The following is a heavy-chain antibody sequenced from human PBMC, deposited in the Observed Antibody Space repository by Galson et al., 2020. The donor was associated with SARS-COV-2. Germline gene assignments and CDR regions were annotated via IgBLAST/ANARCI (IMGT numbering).Heavy chain of an antibody. V-gene: IGHV3-74*01. CDR2: INSDGSST. J-gene: IGHJ4*02. Sequence: GESLTISCAATGFTFSSYWIHWVRQAPGKGLVWVSRINSDGSSTSYADSVKGRFTISRDNAKNTLYLQMNSLRAEDTAVYYCAREMVTAIPALDVWGQGTLVTV. D-gene: IGHD2-21*02. CDR1: GFTFSSYW. CDR3: AREMVTAIPALDV.